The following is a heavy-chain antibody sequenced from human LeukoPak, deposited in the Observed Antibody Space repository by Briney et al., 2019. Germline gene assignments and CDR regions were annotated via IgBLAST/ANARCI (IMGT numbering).Heavy chain of an antibody. J-gene: IGHJ4*02. CDR2: IWYHGNDV. CDR3: ARDFWNEPSKYFDY. D-gene: IGHD3-3*01. CDR1: GFTFGSYG. Sequence: GMSLRLSCSASGFTFGSYGMHWVRQAPDKGLEWVALIWYHGNDVDYADSVKGRFTISRDNSKNTLYLQMNSVRAEDTAVYFCARDFWNEPSKYFDYWGQGTLVTVSS. V-gene: IGHV3-33*01.